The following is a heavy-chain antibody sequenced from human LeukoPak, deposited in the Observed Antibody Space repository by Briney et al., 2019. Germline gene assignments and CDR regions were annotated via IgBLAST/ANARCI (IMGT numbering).Heavy chain of an antibody. CDR2: IYYSGST. D-gene: IGHD1-14*01. CDR1: GGSISSYY. Sequence: SETLSLTCSVSGGSISSYYWTWIRQPPGKGLEWIGYIYYSGSTNYNPSLKSRVTISIDTSKNQFSLRLSSVTAADTAMYYCARLNENQRDAFDIWGQGTMVTVSS. J-gene: IGHJ3*02. V-gene: IGHV4-59*01. CDR3: ARLNENQRDAFDI.